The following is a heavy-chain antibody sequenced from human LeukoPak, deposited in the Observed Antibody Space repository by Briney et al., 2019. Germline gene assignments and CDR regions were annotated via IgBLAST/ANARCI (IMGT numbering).Heavy chain of an antibody. CDR1: GFTFNSYT. Sequence: GGSLRLSCAASGFTFNSYTMSWVRQAPGKGLEWVSAISGSGRFTYFAESVKGRFAISSANSNTSVYLHMHSLSVEDTAIYYCAARSRKTMIATGGGQGTLVTVYS. J-gene: IGHJ4*02. V-gene: IGHV3-23*01. CDR3: AARSRKTMIATG. CDR2: ISGSGRFT. D-gene: IGHD3-22*01.